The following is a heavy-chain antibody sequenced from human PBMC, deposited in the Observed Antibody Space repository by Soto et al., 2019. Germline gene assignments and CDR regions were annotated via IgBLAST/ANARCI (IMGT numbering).Heavy chain of an antibody. V-gene: IGHV4-59*01. Sequence: SETLSLTCSVSTRIYYWNWIRQPPGKGLEWIASIYDNGHINYNSALKSRLSIFLDKATQQISLNLTSVTAADTAVYYCAAVDDLPSWGHGIRDTVSS. D-gene: IGHD2-21*02. CDR1: TRIYY. J-gene: IGHJ5*01. CDR2: IYDNGHI. CDR3: AAVDDLPS.